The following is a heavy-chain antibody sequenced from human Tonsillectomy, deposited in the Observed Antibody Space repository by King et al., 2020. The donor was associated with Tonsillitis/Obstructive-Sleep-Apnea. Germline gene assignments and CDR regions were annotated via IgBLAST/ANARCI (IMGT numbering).Heavy chain of an antibody. CDR2: IYGGDST. V-gene: IGHV3-53*01. CDR1: GFTVSSKC. CDR3: AREGIVATIGGYYFDF. Sequence: VQLVESGGALIQPGGSLRLSCAASGFTVSSKCMSWVRQAPGKGLEWVSVIYGGDSTHYADSVKGRFTISRDNSKNTLYLQMNTLRAEDTAVYYCAREGIVATIGGYYFDFWGQGTLVTVSS. J-gene: IGHJ4*02. D-gene: IGHD5-12*01.